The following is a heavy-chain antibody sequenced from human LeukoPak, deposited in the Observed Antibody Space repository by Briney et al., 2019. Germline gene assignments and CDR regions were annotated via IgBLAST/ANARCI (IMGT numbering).Heavy chain of an antibody. V-gene: IGHV4-39*01. CDR3: ARFVVGQWLINY. Sequence: SETLSLTCTVSGGSISSSGYYWGWIRQPPGKGLEWIGSVDYTGITSHSPSLKSRVTISVDTSKNQFSLKLSSVTAADTAVYYCARFVVGQWLINYWGQGALVTVSS. J-gene: IGHJ4*02. D-gene: IGHD6-19*01. CDR2: VDYTGIT. CDR1: GGSISSSGYY.